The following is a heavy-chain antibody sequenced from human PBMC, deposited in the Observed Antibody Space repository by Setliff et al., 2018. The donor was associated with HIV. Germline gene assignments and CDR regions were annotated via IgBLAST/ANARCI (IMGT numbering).Heavy chain of an antibody. Sequence: GASVKVSCKPSGYTFTNYDINWVRQAAGQGLEWMGWMNPDSRNTGYAQRFEGSVTMTWDTSISTAYMELNNVKFEDTAVYYCATARRDYYDRGRRSHYYIDVWGKGTMVTVSS. CDR1: GYTFTNYD. CDR3: ATARRDYYDRGRRSHYYIDV. J-gene: IGHJ6*03. V-gene: IGHV1-8*02. CDR2: MNPDSRNT. D-gene: IGHD3-22*01.